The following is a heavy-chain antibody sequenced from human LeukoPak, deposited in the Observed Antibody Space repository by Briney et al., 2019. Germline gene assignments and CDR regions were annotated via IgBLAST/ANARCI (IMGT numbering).Heavy chain of an antibody. D-gene: IGHD3-3*01. CDR1: GYTFTGYY. Sequence: ASVKVSCKASGYTFTGYYINWVRQAPGQGLEWMGWINPKSGETNYTQKFQGRFTLTRDTSISTAYMDLSRLRPDDTAAYYCATYDFWSGYLGGMDVWGQGTTVTVSS. CDR3: ATYDFWSGYLGGMDV. J-gene: IGHJ6*02. CDR2: INPKSGET. V-gene: IGHV1-2*02.